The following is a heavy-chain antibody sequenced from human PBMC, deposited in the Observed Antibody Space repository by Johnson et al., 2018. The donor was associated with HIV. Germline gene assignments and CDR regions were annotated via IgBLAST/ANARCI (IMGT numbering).Heavy chain of an antibody. CDR1: GFTFSSYA. D-gene: IGHD5-18*01. CDR2: ISYDGSNK. V-gene: IGHV3-30-3*01. CDR3: ARAPWAGYSYSLLD. J-gene: IGHJ3*01. Sequence: QVQLVESGGGVVQPGRSLRLSCAASGFTFSSYAMHWVRQAPGKGLEWVAVISYDGSNKSYAASVKGRFTISRDNSKNTLYLQMNSLRAEDTAVYYCARAPWAGYSYSLLDWGQGTMVTVSS.